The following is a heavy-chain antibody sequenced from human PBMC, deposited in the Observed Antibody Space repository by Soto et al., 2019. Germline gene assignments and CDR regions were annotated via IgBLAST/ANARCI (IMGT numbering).Heavy chain of an antibody. CDR3: ARVHIFSSHFYFMEV. J-gene: IGHJ6*03. Sequence: SETLSLTCAVYGWAFSGYYWTWFRQTPGKGLEWIGEKEHGGSTTYNPSLQSRVSISLDLVRKQVSLQLTSVTAADSATYYCARVHIFSSHFYFMEVCGKGTTV. CDR2: KEHGGST. CDR1: GWAFSGYY. V-gene: IGHV4-34*01.